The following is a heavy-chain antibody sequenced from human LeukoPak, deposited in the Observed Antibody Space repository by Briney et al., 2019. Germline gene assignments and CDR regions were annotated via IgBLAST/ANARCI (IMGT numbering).Heavy chain of an antibody. CDR3: ARVGYYDSSGYYSQYYFDY. V-gene: IGHV1-2*02. CDR2: INPNSGGT. Sequence: ASVKVSCKASGYTFTGYYMHWVRQAPGQGLEWMGWINPNSGGTNYAQKFQGRVTMTRDTSISTAYMELSRLRSDDTAVYYCARVGYYDSSGYYSQYYFDYWGQGTLVTVSS. J-gene: IGHJ4*02. CDR1: GYTFTGYY. D-gene: IGHD3-22*01.